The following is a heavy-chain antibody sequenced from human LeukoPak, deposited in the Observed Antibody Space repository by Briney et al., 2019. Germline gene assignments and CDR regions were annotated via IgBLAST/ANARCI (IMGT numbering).Heavy chain of an antibody. CDR3: ARWNAVITSLDH. CDR2: VYYTGKT. Sequence: SETLSLTCSVSGGTLNSSYWSWIRQPPGKGLEYIGYVYYTGKTNYNPSFKSRVTLSADTSKNQFSLKLSSVTVADTAVYYCARWNAVITSLDHWGQGILVAVSS. V-gene: IGHV4-59*08. CDR1: GGTLNSSY. D-gene: IGHD3-16*01. J-gene: IGHJ4*02.